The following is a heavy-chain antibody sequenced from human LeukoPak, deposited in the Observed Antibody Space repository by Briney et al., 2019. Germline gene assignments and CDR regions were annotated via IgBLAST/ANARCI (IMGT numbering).Heavy chain of an antibody. D-gene: IGHD6-19*01. Sequence: SVKVSCKASGGTFSSYAISWVRQAPGQGLEWMGGIIPIFGTANYAQKFQGRVTITADESTSTAYMELSSLRSEDTAVYYCATREQQWLTPGIWYFDLWGRGTLVTVSS. V-gene: IGHV1-69*13. J-gene: IGHJ2*01. CDR3: ATREQQWLTPGIWYFDL. CDR2: IIPIFGTA. CDR1: GGTFSSYA.